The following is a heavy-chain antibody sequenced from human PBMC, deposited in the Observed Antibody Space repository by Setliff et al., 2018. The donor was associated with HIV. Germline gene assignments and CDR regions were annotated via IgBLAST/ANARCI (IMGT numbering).Heavy chain of an antibody. CDR3: AKDDVPRDFDI. J-gene: IGHJ3*02. CDR2: ISGSGIST. V-gene: IGHV3-23*01. Sequence: PSETLSLSCAASGFYFSIYNMSWVRQAPGKGLEWVSGISGSGISTYYADSVKGRFTISRDNSKNTLYLQMNSLRVEDTAVYYCAKDDVPRDFDIWGQGTMVTVSS. CDR1: GFYFSIYN.